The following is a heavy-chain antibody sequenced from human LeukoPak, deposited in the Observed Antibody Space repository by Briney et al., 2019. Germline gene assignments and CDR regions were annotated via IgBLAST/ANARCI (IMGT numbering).Heavy chain of an antibody. Sequence: SETLSLTCTVSGGSISSSSYYWGWIRQPPGKGLEWIGSIYYSGSTYYNPSLKSRFTISVDTSKNQFSLKLSSVTAADTAVYYCARLEAYSSSSGGWFDPWGQGTLVSVSS. J-gene: IGHJ5*02. CDR2: IYYSGST. D-gene: IGHD6-6*01. CDR3: ARLEAYSSSSGGWFDP. CDR1: GGSISSSSYY. V-gene: IGHV4-39*01.